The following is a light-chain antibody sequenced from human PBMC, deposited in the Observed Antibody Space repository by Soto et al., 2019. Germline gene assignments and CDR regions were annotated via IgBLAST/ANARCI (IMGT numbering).Light chain of an antibody. CDR1: QSINTW. J-gene: IGKJ1*01. CDR3: QQYQTYSRT. Sequence: DIQMTQSPSPVSASVGDRITITCRASQSINTWLAWYRQRPGEAPQLLIYDVSTLAMGVPARFSGSGSGTDFTLSISRLQADDFATFYCQQYQTYSRTFGQGTKVEVK. V-gene: IGKV1-5*01. CDR2: DVS.